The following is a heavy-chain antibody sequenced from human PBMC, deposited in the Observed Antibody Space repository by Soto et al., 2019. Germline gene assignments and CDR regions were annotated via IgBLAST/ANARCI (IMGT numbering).Heavy chain of an antibody. Sequence: ASVKVSCKASGYTFTSYAMHWVRQAPGQRLEWMGWINAGNGNTTYSQKFQGRVTTTRDTSASTAYMELSSLRSEDTAVYYCARCIVVVTALDYWGAGTLVTASS. CDR2: INAGNGNT. V-gene: IGHV1-3*01. J-gene: IGHJ4*02. D-gene: IGHD2-21*02. CDR3: ARCIVVVTALDY. CDR1: GYTFTSYA.